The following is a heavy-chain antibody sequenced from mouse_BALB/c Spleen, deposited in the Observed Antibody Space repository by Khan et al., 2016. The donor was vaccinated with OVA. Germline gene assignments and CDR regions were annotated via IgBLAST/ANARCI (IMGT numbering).Heavy chain of an antibody. CDR2: IWGGGGT. CDR1: GFSLSSYN. J-gene: IGHJ4*01. Sequence: VKVEESGPGLVAPSQSLSITCTVSGFSLSSYNIHWVRQPPGKGLEWLGMIWGGGGTDYNSTLKSRLSISKANSKSHVFLKMNSLQTDDTAMYYFARAYYRYDGYYAMDYWGQGTSVTVSS. D-gene: IGHD2-14*01. V-gene: IGHV2-6-4*01. CDR3: ARAYYRYDGYYAMDY.